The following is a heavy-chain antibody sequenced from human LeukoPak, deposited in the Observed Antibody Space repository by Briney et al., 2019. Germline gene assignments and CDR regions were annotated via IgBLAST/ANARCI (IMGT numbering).Heavy chain of an antibody. CDR1: GGSISSGSYY. CDR2: IYYSGST. V-gene: IGHV4-61*01. D-gene: IGHD3-10*01. Sequence: PSETLSLTCTVSGGSISSGSYYWSWIRRPPGKGLEWIGYIYYSGSTNYNPSLKSRVTISVDTSKNQFSLKLSSVTAADTAVYYCARDLEVTTQFGGNYYYGMDVWGKGTTVTVSS. CDR3: ARDLEVTTQFGGNYYYGMDV. J-gene: IGHJ6*04.